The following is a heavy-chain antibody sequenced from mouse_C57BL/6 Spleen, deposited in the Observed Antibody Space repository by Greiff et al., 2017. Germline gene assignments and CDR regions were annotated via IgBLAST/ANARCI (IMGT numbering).Heavy chain of an antibody. J-gene: IGHJ1*03. Sequence: EVMLVESGGGLVKPGGSLKLSCAASGFTFSDYGMHWVRQAPEKGLEWVAYISSVSSTIYYADTVKGRFTISRDKAKNTLFLQMTSLRSEDTAMYYCARRREYFDVWGTGTTVTVSS. V-gene: IGHV5-17*01. CDR3: ARRREYFDV. CDR1: GFTFSDYG. CDR2: ISSVSSTI.